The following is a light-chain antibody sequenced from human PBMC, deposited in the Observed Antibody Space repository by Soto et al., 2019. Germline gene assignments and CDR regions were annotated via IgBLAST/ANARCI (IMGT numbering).Light chain of an antibody. J-gene: IGLJ2*01. CDR1: SSNIGAGYD. Sequence: QAVVTQPPSVSGAPGQRVAISCTGSSSNIGAGYDVHWYQQLPGTAPKLLIYGNNNRPSGVPDRFSGSKSGTSAYLAITGLQAEDEADYYCQSYDSSLSGSLFGGGTKLTVL. V-gene: IGLV1-40*01. CDR3: QSYDSSLSGSL. CDR2: GNN.